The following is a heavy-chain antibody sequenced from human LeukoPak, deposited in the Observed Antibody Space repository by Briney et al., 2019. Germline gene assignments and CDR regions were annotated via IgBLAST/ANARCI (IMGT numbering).Heavy chain of an antibody. V-gene: IGHV1-69*01. Sequence: SVKVSCKASGGTFSSYAISWVRQAPGQGLEWMGGIIPIFGTANYAQKFQGRVTITADESTSTAYMELSSLRSEDTAVYYCARRYYDILTGYYDNWFDPWGQGTLVTVSS. D-gene: IGHD3-9*01. CDR1: GGTFSSYA. J-gene: IGHJ5*02. CDR2: IIPIFGTA. CDR3: ARRYYDILTGYYDNWFDP.